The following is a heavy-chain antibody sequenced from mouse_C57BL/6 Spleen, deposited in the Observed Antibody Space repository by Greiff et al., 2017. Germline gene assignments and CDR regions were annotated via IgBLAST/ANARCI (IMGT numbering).Heavy chain of an antibody. J-gene: IGHJ3*01. CDR3: APITTVVENWFAY. CDR1: GYTFTSYW. D-gene: IGHD1-1*01. Sequence: QVQLQQPGAELVKPGASVKLSCKASGYTFTSYWMHWVKQRPGQGLEWIGMIHPNSGSTNYNEKFKSKATLTVDKSSSTAYMQLSSLTSEDSAVYYCAPITTVVENWFAYRGQGTLVTVSA. V-gene: IGHV1-64*01. CDR2: IHPNSGST.